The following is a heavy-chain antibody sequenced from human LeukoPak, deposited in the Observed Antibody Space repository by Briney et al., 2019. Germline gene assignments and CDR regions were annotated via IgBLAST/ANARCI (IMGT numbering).Heavy chain of an antibody. CDR3: AKDLQLQNWNDVGFDY. CDR1: GFTFDDYT. Sequence: PGGSLRLSCAASGFTFDDYTMHWVRQAPGKGLEWVSLISWDGGSTYYADSVKGRFTISRDNSKNSLYLQMNSLRTEDTALYYCAKDLQLQNWNDVGFDYWGQGTLVTVSS. D-gene: IGHD1-1*01. J-gene: IGHJ4*02. V-gene: IGHV3-43*01. CDR2: ISWDGGST.